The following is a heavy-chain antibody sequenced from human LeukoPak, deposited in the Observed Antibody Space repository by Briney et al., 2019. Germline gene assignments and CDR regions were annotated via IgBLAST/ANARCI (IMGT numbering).Heavy chain of an antibody. CDR2: ISGSGGST. V-gene: IGHV3-23*01. CDR1: GFTFSSYA. J-gene: IGHJ4*02. CDR3: AKDCAYSCGWYSSVAFDY. D-gene: IGHD6-19*01. Sequence: GGSLRLSCAASGFTFSSYAMSWVRQAPGKGLEWVSAISGSGGSTYYADSVKGRFTISRDNSKNTLYLQMNSPRAEDTAVYYCAKDCAYSCGWYSSVAFDYWGQGTLVTVSS.